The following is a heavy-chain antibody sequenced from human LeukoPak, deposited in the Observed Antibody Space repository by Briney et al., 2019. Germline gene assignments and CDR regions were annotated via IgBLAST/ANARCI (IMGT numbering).Heavy chain of an antibody. J-gene: IGHJ4*02. CDR1: GFIFSNYY. V-gene: IGHV3-7*01. CDR2: IQEDGSAT. CDR3: ARRKEVQTTFDC. Sequence: GESLRLSCAASGFIFSNYYMGWVRQAPGKGLEWVANIQEDGSATYYVDSVKGRFTISRDNAKNSLDLQMNSLRAEDTAVYFCARRKEVQTTFDCWGQGTLVTVSS. D-gene: IGHD1-14*01.